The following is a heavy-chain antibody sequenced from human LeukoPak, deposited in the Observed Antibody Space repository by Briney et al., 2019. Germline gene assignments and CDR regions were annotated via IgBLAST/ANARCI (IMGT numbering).Heavy chain of an antibody. CDR3: ARGDYSGGPSPLTTLDY. D-gene: IGHD2-15*01. J-gene: IGHJ4*02. CDR2: TNLNSGGT. CDR1: AYTFTVYY. Sequence: GASVTVSFTASAYTFTVYYKHLVRQPHAQGIGWMGWTNLNSGGTSSAQKLQGRVTVTRDTSISTAYMELCRLRSDDTAVYYCARGDYSGGPSPLTTLDYWGQGTLVTVSS. V-gene: IGHV1-2*02.